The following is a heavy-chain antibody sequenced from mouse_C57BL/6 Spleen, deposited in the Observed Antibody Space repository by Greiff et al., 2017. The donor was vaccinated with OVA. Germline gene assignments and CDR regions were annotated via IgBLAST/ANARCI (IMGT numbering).Heavy chain of an antibody. CDR2: ISYDGSN. D-gene: IGHD2-1*01. V-gene: IGHV3-6*01. CDR3: ARAEGNYVGAMDY. Sequence: DVQLQESGPGLVKPSQSLSLTCSVTGYSITSGYYWNWIRQFPGNKLEWMGYISYDGSNNYNPSLKNRISITRDTSKNQFFLKLNSVTTEDTATYYCARAEGNYVGAMDYWGQGTSVTVSS. J-gene: IGHJ4*01. CDR1: GYSITSGYY.